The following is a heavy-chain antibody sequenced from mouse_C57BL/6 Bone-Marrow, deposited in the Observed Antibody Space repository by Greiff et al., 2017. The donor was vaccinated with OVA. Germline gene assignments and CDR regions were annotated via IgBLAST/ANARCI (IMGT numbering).Heavy chain of an antibody. Sequence: VQLQQPGAELVRPGASVKLSCKASGYTFTDYYINWVKQRPGQGLEWIARIYPGSGNTYYNEKFKGKATLTAEKSSSTAYMQLSSLTSEDSAVYFCASPAYYGSSPFDYWGQGTTLTVSS. CDR1: GYTFTDYY. CDR3: ASPAYYGSSPFDY. D-gene: IGHD1-1*01. V-gene: IGHV1-76*01. J-gene: IGHJ2*01. CDR2: IYPGSGNT.